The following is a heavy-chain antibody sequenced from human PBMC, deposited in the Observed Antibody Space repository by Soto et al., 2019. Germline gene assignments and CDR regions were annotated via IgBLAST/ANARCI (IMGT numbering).Heavy chain of an antibody. D-gene: IGHD1-26*01. CDR1: GYTFTSYG. V-gene: IGHV1-18*01. J-gene: IGHJ4*02. CDR2: ISAYNGNT. Sequence: QVQLVQSGAEVKKPGASVKVSCKASGYTFTSYGISWVRQAPGQGLEWMGWISAYNGNTNYAQKLQGRVTMTTDTTTSTASMELRSLRTDDPAVDYCARDAAVGLFDDWGQGTLVTVSS. CDR3: ARDAAVGLFDD.